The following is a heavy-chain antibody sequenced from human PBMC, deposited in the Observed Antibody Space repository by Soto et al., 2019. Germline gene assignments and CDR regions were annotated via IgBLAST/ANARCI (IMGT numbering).Heavy chain of an antibody. CDR3: ARGHDYGDYQTNPLDY. D-gene: IGHD4-17*01. CDR2: INHSGST. Sequence: SETLSLTCAVYGGSFSGYYWSWIRQPPGKGLEWIGEINHSGSTNYNPSLKSRVTISVDTSKNQFSLKLSSVTAADTAVYYCARGHDYGDYQTNPLDYWGQGTLVTVSS. J-gene: IGHJ4*02. V-gene: IGHV4-34*01. CDR1: GGSFSGYY.